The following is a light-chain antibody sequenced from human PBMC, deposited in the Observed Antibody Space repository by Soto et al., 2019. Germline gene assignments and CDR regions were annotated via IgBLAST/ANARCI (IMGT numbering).Light chain of an antibody. CDR1: QSLLHSNGYNY. CDR2: LGS. CDR3: MQALQTPLT. J-gene: IGKJ4*01. V-gene: IGKV2-28*01. Sequence: DIVMTQSPLSLPVTPGEPASISCRSSQSLLHSNGYNYLDWYMQKQGQSPQLXIYLGSNRASGVPGRFSGSGSGTDFTLKISRVEAEDVAVYYCMQALQTPLTFGGGTKVDIK.